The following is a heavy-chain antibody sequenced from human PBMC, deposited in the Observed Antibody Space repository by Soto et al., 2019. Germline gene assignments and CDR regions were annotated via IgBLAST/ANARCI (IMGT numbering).Heavy chain of an antibody. CDR1: GFTFSSYG. V-gene: IGHV3-30*18. J-gene: IGHJ6*02. CDR2: ISYDGSNK. Sequence: QVQLVESGGGVVQPGRSLRLSCAASGFTFSSYGMHWVRQAPGKGLEWVAVISYDGSNKYYADSVKGRFTISRDNSKNRLYLEMNSLGAEDTGVYYCAKDYVGYCSGGSCYEYYYYYGMDVWGQGTTVTVSS. CDR3: AKDYVGYCSGGSCYEYYYYYGMDV. D-gene: IGHD2-15*01.